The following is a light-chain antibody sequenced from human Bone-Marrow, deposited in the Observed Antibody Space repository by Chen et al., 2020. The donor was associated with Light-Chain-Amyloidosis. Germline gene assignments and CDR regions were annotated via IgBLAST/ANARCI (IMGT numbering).Light chain of an antibody. J-gene: IGLJ3*02. Sequence: SYVLTQPSSVSVAPGQTATIAWGGNNIGSTIVNWYQQTPGQAPLLVVHDDSDRPAGIPERLSGSNSGNTATLTINRVEAGDEADYYCQVWDRSSDRPVFGGGTKLTVL. CDR3: QVWDRSSDRPV. CDR2: DDS. CDR1: NIGSTI. V-gene: IGLV3-21*02.